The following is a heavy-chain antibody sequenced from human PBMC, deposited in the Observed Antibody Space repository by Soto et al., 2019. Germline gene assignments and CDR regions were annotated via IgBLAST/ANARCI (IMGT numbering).Heavy chain of an antibody. J-gene: IGHJ6*02. V-gene: IGHV5-10-1*01. Sequence: PGESLKISCKGSGYSFTSYWISWVRQMPGKGLEWMGRIDPSDSYTNYSPSFQGHVTISADKSISTAYLQWSSLKASDTAMYYCARHGAELVLRYFDWSPGPRSYGMAVWGQGTTVPVSS. CDR1: GYSFTSYW. CDR2: IDPSDSYT. D-gene: IGHD3-9*01. CDR3: ARHGAELVLRYFDWSPGPRSYGMAV.